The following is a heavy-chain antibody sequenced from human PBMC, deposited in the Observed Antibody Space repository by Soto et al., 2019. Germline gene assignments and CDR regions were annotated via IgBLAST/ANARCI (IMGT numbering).Heavy chain of an antibody. D-gene: IGHD6-19*01. Sequence: EVQLLESGGGLVQPGGSLRLSCAASGFTFSSYAMSWVRQAPGKGLEWVSAISGSGGSTYYADSVKGRFTISRDNSENTLYVQMNSVRAEDTAVYYCAVAGIAPCDPWGQGTLVTVSS. J-gene: IGHJ5*02. CDR2: ISGSGGST. V-gene: IGHV3-23*01. CDR3: AVAGIAPCDP. CDR1: GFTFSSYA.